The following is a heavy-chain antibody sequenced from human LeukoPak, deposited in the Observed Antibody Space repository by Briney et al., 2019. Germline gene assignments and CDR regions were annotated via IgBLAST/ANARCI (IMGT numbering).Heavy chain of an antibody. CDR1: GYTFTSYG. V-gene: IGHV1-18*01. CDR2: ISAYNGNT. Sequence: GASVKVSCKASGYTFTSYGISWVRQAPGQGLEWMGWISAYNGNTNYAQKLQGRVTMTTDTSTSTAYMELRSLRSDDTAVYYCARVVGDPYNWNDGAWGQGTLVTVSS. J-gene: IGHJ4*02. D-gene: IGHD1-20*01. CDR3: ARVVGDPYNWNDGA.